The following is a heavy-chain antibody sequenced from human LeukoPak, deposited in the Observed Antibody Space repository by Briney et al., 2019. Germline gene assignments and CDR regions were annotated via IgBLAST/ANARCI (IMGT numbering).Heavy chain of an antibody. Sequence: GASVKVSCKASGYTFTSYGISWVRQAPGQGLEWMGIINPSGGSTSYAQKFQGRVTMTRDTSTSTVYMELSSLRSEDTAVYYCARESGVGATFDYWGQGTLVTVSS. CDR2: INPSGGST. D-gene: IGHD1-26*01. J-gene: IGHJ4*02. CDR1: GYTFTSYG. V-gene: IGHV1-46*01. CDR3: ARESGVGATFDY.